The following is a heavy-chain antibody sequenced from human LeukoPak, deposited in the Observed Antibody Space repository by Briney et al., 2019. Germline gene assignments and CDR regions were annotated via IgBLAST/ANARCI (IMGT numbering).Heavy chain of an antibody. Sequence: GGSLRLSCAASGFTFSSYAMSWVRQAPGKGLEWVSAISGSGDSTYYADSVKGRFTISRDNSKNTLYLQMNSLRAEDTAVYYCAKDQGKGPAARDYWGQGTLVTVSS. V-gene: IGHV3-23*01. CDR2: ISGSGDST. D-gene: IGHD2-2*01. J-gene: IGHJ4*02. CDR3: AKDQGKGPAARDY. CDR1: GFTFSSYA.